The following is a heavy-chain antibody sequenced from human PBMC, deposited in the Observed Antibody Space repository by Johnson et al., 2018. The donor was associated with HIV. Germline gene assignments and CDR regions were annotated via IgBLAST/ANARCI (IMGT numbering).Heavy chain of an antibody. CDR2: IKSKTDGGTT. CDR1: GFTFSNAW. J-gene: IGHJ3*01. CDR3: TTHRGSYDFDL. V-gene: IGHV3-15*01. Sequence: VQLVESGGGLVKPGGSLRLSCAASGFTFSNAWMSWVRQAPGKGLEWVGRIKSKTDGGTTDYASTVQGRFTISRDDSKNTLYLQMNSLRTADTAVYYCTTHRGSYDFDLWGQGTMVTVSS. D-gene: IGHD1-26*01.